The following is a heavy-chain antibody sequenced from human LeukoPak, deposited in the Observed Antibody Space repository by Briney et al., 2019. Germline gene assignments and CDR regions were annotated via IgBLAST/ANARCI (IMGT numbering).Heavy chain of an antibody. Sequence: SETLSLTCAVSGGSISSGGYSWSWIRQPPGKGLEWIGYIYHSGSTYYNPSLKSRVTISVDRSKNQFSLKLSSVTAADTAVYYCARGYGGNWFDPWGQGTLVTVSS. CDR1: GGSISSGGYS. V-gene: IGHV4-30-2*01. J-gene: IGHJ5*02. D-gene: IGHD4-23*01. CDR2: IYHSGST. CDR3: ARGYGGNWFDP.